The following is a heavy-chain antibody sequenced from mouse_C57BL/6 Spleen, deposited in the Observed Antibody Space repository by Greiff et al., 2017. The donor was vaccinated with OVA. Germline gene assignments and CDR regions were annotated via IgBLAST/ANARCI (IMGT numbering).Heavy chain of an antibody. CDR2: INPYNGGT. V-gene: IGHV1-19*01. CDR3: AKTEDDYDGFDY. J-gene: IGHJ2*01. Sequence: EVQLQQSGPVLVKPGASVKISCKASGYTFTDYYMNWVKQSHGKSLEWIGVINPYNGGTSYNQKFKGKATLTVDKSSSTAYMELNSLTSEDSAVYYCAKTEDDYDGFDYWGQGTTLTVSS. D-gene: IGHD2-4*01. CDR1: GYTFTDYY.